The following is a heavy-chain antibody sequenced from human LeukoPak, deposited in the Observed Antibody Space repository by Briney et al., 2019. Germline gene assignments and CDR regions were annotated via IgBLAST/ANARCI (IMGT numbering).Heavy chain of an antibody. Sequence: SVKLSCKASGGTFSSYANSWVRQAPGQGLEWMGGIIPIFGTANYAQKFQGRVTITADESTSTAYMELSSLRSEDTAVYYCARFLVATGSFDYWGQGTLVTVSS. CDR3: ARFLVATGSFDY. D-gene: IGHD5-12*01. CDR2: IIPIFGTA. V-gene: IGHV1-69*01. J-gene: IGHJ4*02. CDR1: GGTFSSYA.